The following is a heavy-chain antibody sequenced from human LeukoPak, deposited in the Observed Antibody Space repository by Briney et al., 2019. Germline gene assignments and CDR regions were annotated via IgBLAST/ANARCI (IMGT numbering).Heavy chain of an antibody. CDR1: GYSFTNYW. CDR2: IYPGDSDT. CDR3: ARGVDSYWFFDY. J-gene: IGHJ4*02. D-gene: IGHD2-8*02. V-gene: IGHV5-51*01. Sequence: GASLKISCKGSGYSFTNYWIGWVRQLPGKGLEWMGIIYPGDSDTKYNPSLQGQVTISADKSISTAYLQWSSLTASDPAMYYCARGVDSYWFFDYWGQGTLVTVSS.